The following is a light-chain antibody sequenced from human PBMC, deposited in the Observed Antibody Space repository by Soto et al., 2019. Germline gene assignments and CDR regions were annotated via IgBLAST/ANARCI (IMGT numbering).Light chain of an antibody. CDR2: NNN. CDR3: AAWDDSLNGYV. J-gene: IGLJ1*01. Sequence: QSVLTPPPSASGTPGQRVTISCSGGSSNIGTNAVNWYQQLPGTAPKLLIYNNNQRPSGVPDRFSGSKSGTSASLAISGLQSEDEADYYCAAWDDSLNGYVFGTGTKVTV. CDR1: SSNIGTNA. V-gene: IGLV1-44*01.